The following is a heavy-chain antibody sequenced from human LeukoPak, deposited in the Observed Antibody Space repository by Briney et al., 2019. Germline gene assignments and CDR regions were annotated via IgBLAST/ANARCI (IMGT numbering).Heavy chain of an antibody. Sequence: ASVKVSCKASGYTFTSYGISWVRQAPGQGLEWMGWISAYNGNTNYAQKLRGRVTMTTDTSTSTAYMELRSLRSDDTAVYYCARDPRVIVVVPAAMNWFDPWGQGTLVTVSS. CDR3: ARDPRVIVVVPAAMNWFDP. CDR2: ISAYNGNT. V-gene: IGHV1-18*01. J-gene: IGHJ5*02. D-gene: IGHD2-2*01. CDR1: GYTFTSYG.